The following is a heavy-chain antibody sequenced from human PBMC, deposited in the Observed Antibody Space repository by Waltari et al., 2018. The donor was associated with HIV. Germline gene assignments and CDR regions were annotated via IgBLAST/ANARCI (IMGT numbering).Heavy chain of an antibody. CDR1: GYTFTHYG. CDR2: SGGYNGDT. CDR3: ARDHYYGSSGYYSDY. D-gene: IGHD3-22*01. J-gene: IGHJ4*02. Sequence: QVHLVQSGAELRKPGASVTVSCKASGYTFTHYGITWVRQAPGQGLEWMGWSGGYNGDTKDAQKVRGRVTMTTDTSTSTAYLERGSMRFDDTAVYYCARDHYYGSSGYYSDYWGQGTVVTVSS. V-gene: IGHV1-18*01.